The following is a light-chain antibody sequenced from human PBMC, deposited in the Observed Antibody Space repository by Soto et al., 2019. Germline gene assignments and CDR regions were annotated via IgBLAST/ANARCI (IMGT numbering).Light chain of an antibody. CDR1: QDISNY. Sequence: DIQMTQSPSSLSASVGDRVTITCQASQDISNYLIWYQQKPGKAPKLLIYDASNLETGVPSRFSGSVSVTDFTFTISGLQPEDTATYYCQQYENPLLTFGGGTKVEIK. CDR3: QQYENPLLT. CDR2: DAS. J-gene: IGKJ4*01. V-gene: IGKV1-33*01.